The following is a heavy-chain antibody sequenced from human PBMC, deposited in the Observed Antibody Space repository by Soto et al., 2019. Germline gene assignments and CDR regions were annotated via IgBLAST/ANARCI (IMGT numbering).Heavy chain of an antibody. CDR3: ARDQGLLRYGYSDY. CDR1: GGSFSGYY. CDR2: INHSGST. J-gene: IGHJ4*02. Sequence: PSETLSLTCAVYGGSFSGYYWSWIRQPPGKGLEWIGEINHSGSTNYNPSLKSRVTISVDTSKNQFSLKLSSVTAADTAVYYCARDQGLLRYGYSDYWGQGTPVTVSS. D-gene: IGHD3-9*01. V-gene: IGHV4-34*01.